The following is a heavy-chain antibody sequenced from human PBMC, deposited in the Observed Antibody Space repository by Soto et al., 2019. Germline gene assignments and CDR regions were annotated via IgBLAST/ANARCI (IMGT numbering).Heavy chain of an antibody. CDR2: INQSGST. CDR1: GASFSGYY. CDR3: ARRFSGTGRYFDY. Sequence: QVQLQQWGAGLLKPSETLSLSCAVYGASFSGYYWNWIRHPPGKGLEWIGEINQSGSTNYSPSLKTRVTISVDTSKKQFSLRVSSVTAADTAVYYCARRFSGTGRYFDYWGQGTLVTVSS. V-gene: IGHV4-34*02. J-gene: IGHJ4*02. D-gene: IGHD1-1*01.